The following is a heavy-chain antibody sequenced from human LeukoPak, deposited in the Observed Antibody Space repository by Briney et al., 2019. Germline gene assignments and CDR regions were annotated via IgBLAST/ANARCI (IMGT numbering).Heavy chain of an antibody. Sequence: ASVKVTCKASGGTFSSYAISWVRQAPGQGLEWMGRIIPIFGIANYAQKFQGRVTITADKSTSTAYMELSRLRTEDTAVYYCARDSTAVAGGNWFDPWGQGTLVTVSS. V-gene: IGHV1-69*04. CDR1: GGTFSSYA. CDR2: IIPIFGIA. J-gene: IGHJ5*02. D-gene: IGHD6-19*01. CDR3: ARDSTAVAGGNWFDP.